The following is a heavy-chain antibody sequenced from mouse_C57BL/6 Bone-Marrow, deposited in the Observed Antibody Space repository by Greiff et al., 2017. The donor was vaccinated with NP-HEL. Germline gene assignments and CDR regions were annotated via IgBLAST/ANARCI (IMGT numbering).Heavy chain of an antibody. CDR1: GYTFTDYN. Sequence: EVKVVESGPELVKPGASVKMSCKASGYTFTDYNMHWVKQSHGKSLEWIGYINPNNGGTSYNQKFKGKATLTVNKSSSTAYMELRSLTSEDSAVYYCARSFTTGFAYWGQGTLVTVSA. V-gene: IGHV1-22*01. CDR2: INPNNGGT. CDR3: ARSFTTGFAY. J-gene: IGHJ3*01. D-gene: IGHD1-1*01.